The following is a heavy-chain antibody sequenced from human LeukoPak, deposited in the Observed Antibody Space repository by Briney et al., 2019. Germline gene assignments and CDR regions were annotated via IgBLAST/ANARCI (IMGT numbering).Heavy chain of an antibody. V-gene: IGHV4-61*05. Sequence: PSETLSLTCTVSGDSISSTYYYWVWIRQPPGKGLEWIGYIYYSGSTNYNPSLKSRVTISVDTSKNQFSLKLSSVTAADTAVYYCARHKSSGWYVYVLDYWGQGTLVTVSS. CDR1: GDSISSTYYY. CDR3: ARHKSSGWYVYVLDY. D-gene: IGHD6-19*01. CDR2: IYYSGST. J-gene: IGHJ4*02.